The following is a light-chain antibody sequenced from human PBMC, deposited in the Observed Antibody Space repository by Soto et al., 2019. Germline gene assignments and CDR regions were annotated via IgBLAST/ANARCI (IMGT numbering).Light chain of an antibody. CDR3: QQYGGSPPYT. Sequence: ETVLTQSPATLSLSPGERATLSCGASQSVSNNYLAWYQQKPGLAPRLLIYDASTRATGIPDRFRGSGSGTDFTLTISRLEPEDFAVYFCQQYGGSPPYTFGQGTKLEIK. V-gene: IGKV3D-20*01. CDR1: QSVSNNY. CDR2: DAS. J-gene: IGKJ2*01.